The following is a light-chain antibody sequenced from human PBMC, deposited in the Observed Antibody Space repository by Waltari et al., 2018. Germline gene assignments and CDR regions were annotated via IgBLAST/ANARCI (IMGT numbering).Light chain of an antibody. V-gene: IGKV1-17*01. Sequence: DILMSQSPTSLSASVGDRVTITCRASQDINTYLNWYQRKPGEAPKLLIYNANSLSTGVPSRFSGSGSGTEFTLTISSLQPEDFTTYYRQQGNTYPWTFGQGTKVDIK. CDR2: NAN. CDR3: QQGNTYPWT. CDR1: QDINTY. J-gene: IGKJ1*01.